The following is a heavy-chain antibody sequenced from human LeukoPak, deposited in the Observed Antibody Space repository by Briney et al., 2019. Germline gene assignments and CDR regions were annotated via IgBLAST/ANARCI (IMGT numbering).Heavy chain of an antibody. CDR3: ARDYITKYSSGWYRDAFDI. V-gene: IGHV1-3*01. Sequence: ASVKVSCTASGYTFTSYAMHWVRQAPGQRLEWMGWINAGNGNTKYSQKFQGRVTITRDTSASTAYTELSSLRSEDTAVYYCARDYITKYSSGWYRDAFDIWGQGTMVTVSS. CDR2: INAGNGNT. D-gene: IGHD6-19*01. J-gene: IGHJ3*02. CDR1: GYTFTSYA.